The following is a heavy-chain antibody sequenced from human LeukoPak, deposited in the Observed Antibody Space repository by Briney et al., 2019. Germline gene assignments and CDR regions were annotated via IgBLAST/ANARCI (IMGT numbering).Heavy chain of an antibody. J-gene: IGHJ4*02. Sequence: PGGSLRLSCAASGFTFSSYAMSWVRQAPGKGLEWASAISGSGGSTYYADSVKGRFTISRDNSKNTLYLQMNSPRAEDTAVYYCAKDRETVRGVIFDYWGQGTLVTVSS. CDR2: ISGSGGST. D-gene: IGHD3-10*01. V-gene: IGHV3-23*01. CDR3: AKDRETVRGVIFDY. CDR1: GFTFSSYA.